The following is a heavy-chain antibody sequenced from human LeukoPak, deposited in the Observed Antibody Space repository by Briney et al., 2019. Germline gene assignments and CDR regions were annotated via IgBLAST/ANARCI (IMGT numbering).Heavy chain of an antibody. CDR3: ARARVYDYVWGSYRYREDFDY. CDR2: INHSGST. V-gene: IGHV4-34*01. CDR1: GGSFSGYY. D-gene: IGHD3-16*02. J-gene: IGHJ4*02. Sequence: SETLSLTCAVYGGSFSGYYWSWIRQPPGKGLEWIGEINHSGSTNYNPSLKSRVTISVDTSKNQFSLKLSSVTAADTAVYYCARARVYDYVWGSYRYREDFDYWGQGTLVTVSS.